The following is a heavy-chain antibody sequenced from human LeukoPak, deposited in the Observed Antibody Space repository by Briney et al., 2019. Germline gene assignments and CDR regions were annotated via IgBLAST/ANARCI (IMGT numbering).Heavy chain of an antibody. J-gene: IGHJ5*02. Sequence: GASVTVSYKSSGYTFTVYYMHWVRQAPGQGLEWMGWINPNSGGTNYAQKFQGRVTMTRDTSISTAYMELSRLRSDDTAVYYCARGDTYYYDTSGYNTWGQGTLVTVSS. CDR1: GYTFTVYY. D-gene: IGHD3-22*01. CDR2: INPNSGGT. V-gene: IGHV1-2*02. CDR3: ARGDTYYYDTSGYNT.